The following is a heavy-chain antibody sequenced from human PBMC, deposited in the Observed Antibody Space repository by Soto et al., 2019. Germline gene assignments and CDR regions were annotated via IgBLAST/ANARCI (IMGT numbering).Heavy chain of an antibody. CDR2: ISGSGGST. D-gene: IGHD3-22*01. V-gene: IGHV3-23*01. Sequence: GGSLRLSXAASGFTFSSYAMSWVRQAPGKGLEWVSAISGSGGSTYYADSVKGRFTISRDNSKNTLYLQMNSLRAEDTAVYYCANPRTPGYNYDSSGYPGYWGQGTLVTVSS. CDR1: GFTFSSYA. CDR3: ANPRTPGYNYDSSGYPGY. J-gene: IGHJ4*02.